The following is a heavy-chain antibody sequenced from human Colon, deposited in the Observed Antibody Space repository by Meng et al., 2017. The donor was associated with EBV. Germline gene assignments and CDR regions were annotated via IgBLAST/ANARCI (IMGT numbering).Heavy chain of an antibody. J-gene: IGHJ4*02. CDR3: ARGPSRWLQFSFDY. V-gene: IGHV4-31*03. CDR2: IYYSGST. CDR1: GGSISSGGYY. Sequence: QVQRQESGPGLVKPSPTLSLTCTVSGGSISSGGYYWSWIRQHPGKGLEWIGYIYYSGSTYYNPSLKSRVTISIDTSKNQFSLKLSSVTAADTAVYYCARGPSRWLQFSFDYWGQGTLVTVAS. D-gene: IGHD5-24*01.